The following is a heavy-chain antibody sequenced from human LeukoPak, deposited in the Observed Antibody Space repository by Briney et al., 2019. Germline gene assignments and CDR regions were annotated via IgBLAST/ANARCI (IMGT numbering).Heavy chain of an antibody. D-gene: IGHD5-12*01. CDR1: GGSFSGYY. J-gene: IGHJ5*02. CDR3: ARGLRAVVANNWFDP. Sequence: SETLSLTCAVYGGSFSGYYWSWIRQPPGKGLEWIGEINHSGSTNYNPSLKSRVTISVDTSKNQFSLKLSSVTAADTAVYYCARGLRAVVANNWFDPWGQGTLVTVSS. V-gene: IGHV4-34*01. CDR2: INHSGST.